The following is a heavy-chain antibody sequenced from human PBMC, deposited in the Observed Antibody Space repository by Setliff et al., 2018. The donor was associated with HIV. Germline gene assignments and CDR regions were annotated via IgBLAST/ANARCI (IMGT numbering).Heavy chain of an antibody. Sequence: SVKVSCKASGFTFTNSAVQWVRQARGQRLEWIGWIVVGSGNTNYAQKFHERVTITRDKSTSRAYMELSGLRTEDTVVYYCAADPQTGTTSYDAFDIWGQGTVVTVSS. D-gene: IGHD1-7*01. J-gene: IGHJ3*02. V-gene: IGHV1-58*01. CDR1: GFTFTNSA. CDR3: AADPQTGTTSYDAFDI. CDR2: IVVGSGNT.